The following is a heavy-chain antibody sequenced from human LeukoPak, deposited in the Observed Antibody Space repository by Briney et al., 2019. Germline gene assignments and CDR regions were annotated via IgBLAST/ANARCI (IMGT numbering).Heavy chain of an antibody. V-gene: IGHV1-8*01. CDR1: GYTFTSYD. D-gene: IGHD3-22*01. CDR3: ARGHYYDSSGYNYHYYGMDV. J-gene: IGHJ6*02. CDR2: MNPNSGNT. Sequence: GASVKVSCKASGYTFTSYDINWVRQATGQGLEWMGWMNPNSGNTGYAQKFQGRVTMTRNTSISTAYMELSSLRSEDTAVYYCARGHYYDSSGYNYHYYGMDVWGQGTTVTASS.